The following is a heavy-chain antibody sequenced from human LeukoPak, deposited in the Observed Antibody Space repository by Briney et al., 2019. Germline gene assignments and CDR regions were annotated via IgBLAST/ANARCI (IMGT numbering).Heavy chain of an antibody. CDR2: IYYSGST. CDR1: GGSFSGYY. D-gene: IGHD5-18*01. J-gene: IGHJ4*02. CDR3: ARGNGYSYGYSWFDY. V-gene: IGHV4-34*01. Sequence: SETLSLTCAVYGGSFSGYYWSWIRQPPGKGLEWIGSIYYSGSTCYNPSLKSRVTISVDTSKNQFSLKLSSVTAADTAVYYCARGNGYSYGYSWFDYWGQGTLVTVSS.